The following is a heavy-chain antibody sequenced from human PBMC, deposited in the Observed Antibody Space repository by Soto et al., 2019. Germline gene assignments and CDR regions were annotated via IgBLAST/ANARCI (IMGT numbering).Heavy chain of an antibody. J-gene: IGHJ2*01. V-gene: IGHV1-46*01. CDR2: INPSGGST. D-gene: IGHD3-9*01. CDR3: ARAVKYYDILTGYSEDWYFDL. CDR1: GYTFTSYY. Sequence: ASVKVSCKASGYTFTSYYMHWVRQAPGQGLEWMGIINPSGGSTSYAQKFQGRVTMTTDTSTSTAYMELRSLRSDDTAVYYCARAVKYYDILTGYSEDWYFDLWGRGTPVTVSS.